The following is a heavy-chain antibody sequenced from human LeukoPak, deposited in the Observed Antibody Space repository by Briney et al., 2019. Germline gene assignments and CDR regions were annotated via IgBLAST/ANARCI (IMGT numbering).Heavy chain of an antibody. D-gene: IGHD6-19*01. J-gene: IGHJ4*02. CDR3: ARDLGYSSGHPFDY. V-gene: IGHV3-33*01. Sequence: GGSLRLSCVVSGFTFSSHSMHWVRAAPGKGLEWGALMWGDGSNKYYADSVKGRFTISRDNSKHTLYLQMNSLRAEDTAVYYCARDLGYSSGHPFDYWGQGTLVTVSS. CDR2: MWGDGSNK. CDR1: GFTFSSHS.